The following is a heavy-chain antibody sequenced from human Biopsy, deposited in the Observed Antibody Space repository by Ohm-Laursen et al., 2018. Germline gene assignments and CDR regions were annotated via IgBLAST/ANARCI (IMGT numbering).Heavy chain of an antibody. Sequence: GSLRLSCAASGFSFDNYAMNWVRQAPGKGLEWVSTISGSGGSTYYADSVKGRFTISRDASKNTLYPLMNSLRAEDTAMYYCAKGGYCTTTSCYMDVDYWGQGTLVTVSS. J-gene: IGHJ4*02. D-gene: IGHD2-2*02. CDR1: GFSFDNYA. V-gene: IGHV3-23*01. CDR2: ISGSGGST. CDR3: AKGGYCTTTSCYMDVDY.